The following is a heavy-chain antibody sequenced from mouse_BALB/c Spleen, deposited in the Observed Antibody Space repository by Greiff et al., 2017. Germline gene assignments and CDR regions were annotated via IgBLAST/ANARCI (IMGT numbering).Heavy chain of an antibody. CDR2: IWTGGGT. D-gene: IGHD1-1*01. CDR3: VRGGSSWDY. CDR1: GFSLTSYD. J-gene: IGHJ2*01. V-gene: IGHV2-9-2*01. Sequence: QVQLQESGPGLVAPSQSLSITCTVSGFSLTSYDISWIRQPPGKGLEWLGVIWTGGGTNYNSAFMSRLSISKDNSKSQVFLKMNSLQTDDTAIYYCVRGGSSWDYWGQGTTLTVSS.